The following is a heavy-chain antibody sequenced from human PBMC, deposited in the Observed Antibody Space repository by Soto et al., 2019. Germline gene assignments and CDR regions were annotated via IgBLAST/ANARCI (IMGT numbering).Heavy chain of an antibody. J-gene: IGHJ5*02. V-gene: IGHV2-5*02. Sequence: QITLKESGPTLVRPTQSLTLSCTFSGFSFSTSEVGVGWIREPQGKALEGLALIYWDDHKRYSPSLQSRLNITKETSKNQVVLTMTNMDPVDTATYYCVHRRFGDLRSGAWFDPWGHGTLVIVSS. D-gene: IGHD2-21*01. CDR1: GFSFSTSEVG. CDR3: VHRRFGDLRSGAWFDP. CDR2: IYWDDHK.